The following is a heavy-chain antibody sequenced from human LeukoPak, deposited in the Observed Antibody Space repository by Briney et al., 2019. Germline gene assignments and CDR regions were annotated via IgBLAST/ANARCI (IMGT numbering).Heavy chain of an antibody. V-gene: IGHV4-39*07. J-gene: IGHJ4*02. CDR1: GGSISSSSYY. D-gene: IGHD3-10*01. CDR2: IYYSGST. CDR3: ARDGFGENGIDY. Sequence: PSETLSLTCTVSGGSISSSSYYWGWIRQPPGKGLEWIGSIYYSGSTYYNPSLKSRVTMSVDTSKNQFSLKLNSVTAADTAVYYCARDGFGENGIDYWGQGILVIVSS.